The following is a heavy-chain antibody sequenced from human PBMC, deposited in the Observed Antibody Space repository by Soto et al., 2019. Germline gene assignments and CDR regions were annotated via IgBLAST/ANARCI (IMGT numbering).Heavy chain of an antibody. J-gene: IGHJ6*02. CDR3: ARWLVRGVISGMDV. D-gene: IGHD3-10*01. V-gene: IGHV4-31*03. Sequence: QVQLQESGPGLVKPSQTLSLTCTVSGGSISTGGYYWSWIRQHPGKGLEWIGYIYYSGSTYYNPSLKSRVTISVDTSKNQFSLKLSSVTAADTAVYYCARWLVRGVISGMDVWGQGTTVTVSS. CDR1: GGSISTGGYY. CDR2: IYYSGST.